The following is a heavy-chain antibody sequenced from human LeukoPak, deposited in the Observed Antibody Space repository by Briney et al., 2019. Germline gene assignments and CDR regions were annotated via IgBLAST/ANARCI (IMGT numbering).Heavy chain of an antibody. Sequence: GGSLRLSCAASGFSFYDNAMDWVRQAPGKGLEWVSLISGDGATTYYADSVKGRFNISRDNSKSSLYLKMNSLRSEASALYYCAKDNQRGGFQHWGQGTLVTVSS. CDR3: AKDNQRGGFQH. J-gene: IGHJ1*01. CDR2: ISGDGATT. V-gene: IGHV3-43*02. CDR1: GFSFYDNA. D-gene: IGHD3-16*01.